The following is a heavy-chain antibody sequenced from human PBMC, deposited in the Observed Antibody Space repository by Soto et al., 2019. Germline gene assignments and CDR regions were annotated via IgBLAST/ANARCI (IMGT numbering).Heavy chain of an antibody. D-gene: IGHD3-16*01. CDR3: ARAQENYDGRGLFAY. J-gene: IGHJ4*02. CDR2: MNFNTGDT. CDR1: GYALSRDD. V-gene: IGHV1-8*01. Sequence: QVQLVQSGAEVKKPGASVKVSCKASGYALSRDDINWVRQAPGQGPEWMGWMNFNTGDTGYAQKFQGRVTMTKNTSRRTAYMELSRLRSDDTAVYYGARAQENYDGRGLFAYWGQGPLVTVSS.